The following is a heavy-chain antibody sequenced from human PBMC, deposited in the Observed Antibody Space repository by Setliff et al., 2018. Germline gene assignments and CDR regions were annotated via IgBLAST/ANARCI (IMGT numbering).Heavy chain of an antibody. CDR2: IYPGDSHT. CDR3: AREQWLDPPGYYYMDV. D-gene: IGHD6-19*01. J-gene: IGHJ6*03. V-gene: IGHV5-51*01. CDR1: GYSFSNFW. Sequence: GESLKISCKGSGYSFSNFWIGWVRQMPGKGLEWMGIIYPGDSHTRYSPSFQGQVTMSADKSINTAYLQWSNLKASDTAIYYCAREQWLDPPGYYYMDVWAKGTTVTVSS.